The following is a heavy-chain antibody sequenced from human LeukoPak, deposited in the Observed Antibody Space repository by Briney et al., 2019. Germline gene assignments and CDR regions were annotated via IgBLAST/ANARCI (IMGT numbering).Heavy chain of an antibody. Sequence: SETLSLTCAVSGGSISSSNWWSWVRQPPGKGLEWIGEIYHSGSTNYNPSLKSRVTISVDKSKNQFSLKLSSVTAADTAVYYCRSSSWLPHYYYYYMDVWGKGTTVTVSS. D-gene: IGHD6-13*01. CDR1: GGSISSSNW. CDR2: IYHSGST. CDR3: RSSSWLPHYYYYYMDV. J-gene: IGHJ6*03. V-gene: IGHV4-4*02.